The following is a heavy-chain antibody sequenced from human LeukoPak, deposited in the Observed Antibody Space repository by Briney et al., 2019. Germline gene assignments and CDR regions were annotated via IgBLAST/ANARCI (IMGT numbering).Heavy chain of an antibody. J-gene: IGHJ3*02. CDR1: GFTLSTYA. V-gene: IGHV3-30*03. CDR2: ISYDGSKK. Sequence: GRSRRPSWPPSGFTLSTYAMPWVRQPPGKGREWVAFISYDGSKKYYANSVKARFTISRDNSKNTLYLQMNSLRAEDTAVYYCEVVVAATPYAFDIWGQGTMVTVSS. D-gene: IGHD2-15*01. CDR3: EVVVAATPYAFDI.